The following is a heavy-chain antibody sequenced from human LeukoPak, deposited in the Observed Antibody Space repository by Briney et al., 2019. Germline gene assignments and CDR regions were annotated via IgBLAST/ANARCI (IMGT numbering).Heavy chain of an antibody. CDR3: ARSYWNAIDFDY. D-gene: IGHD1-1*01. J-gene: IGHJ4*02. CDR2: IYTSGST. CDR1: GGSISSGSYY. Sequence: SETLSLTCTVSGGSISSGSYYWSWIRQPAGKGLEWIGRIYTSGSTNYNPSLKSRVTISVDTSKNQFSLKLSSVTAADTAVYYCARSYWNAIDFDYWGQGTLVTVSS. V-gene: IGHV4-61*02.